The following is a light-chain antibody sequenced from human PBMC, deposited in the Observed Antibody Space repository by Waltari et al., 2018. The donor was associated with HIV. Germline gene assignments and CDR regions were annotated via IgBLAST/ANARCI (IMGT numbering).Light chain of an antibody. CDR1: SSDVGGYNY. CDR3: SSYTSSSTLVV. J-gene: IGLJ2*01. V-gene: IGLV2-14*01. CDR2: EVS. Sequence: QSALTQPASVSGSPGQSIPISCTGTSSDVGGYNYVSWYQQHPGKAPKLMIYEVSNRPSGVSNRFSGSKSGNTASLTISGLQAEDEADYYCSSYTSSSTLVVFGRGTKLTVL.